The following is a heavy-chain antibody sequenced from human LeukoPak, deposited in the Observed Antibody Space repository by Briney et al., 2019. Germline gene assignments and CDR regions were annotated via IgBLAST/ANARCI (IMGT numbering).Heavy chain of an antibody. J-gene: IGHJ4*02. Sequence: PGGSLRLSCVGSGFRFGNSAMSWVCQIPGKGLEWVSSITSTSGSIKYVDSVKGRFTISRDNSKNTLFLQMDSLRAEDTAIYYCASYSSGWFKPLDSWGQGTLVTVSS. V-gene: IGHV3-23*01. CDR1: GFRFGNSA. CDR3: ASYSSGWFKPLDS. CDR2: ITSTSGSI. D-gene: IGHD6-19*01.